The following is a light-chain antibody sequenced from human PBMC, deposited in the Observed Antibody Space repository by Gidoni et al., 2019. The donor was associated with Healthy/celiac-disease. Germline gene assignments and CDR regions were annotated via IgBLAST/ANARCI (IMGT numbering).Light chain of an antibody. V-gene: IGKV3-20*01. CDR2: GAS. CDR3: QQYGSSGYT. J-gene: IGKJ2*01. Sequence: IVFPQSPGTLSLSPEERATLSCRASQSVSSSYLAWYQQKPGQAPRLLIYGASSRATGIPDRFSGSGSGTDFTLTISRLEPEDFAVYYCQQYGSSGYTFGQGTKLEIK. CDR1: QSVSSSY.